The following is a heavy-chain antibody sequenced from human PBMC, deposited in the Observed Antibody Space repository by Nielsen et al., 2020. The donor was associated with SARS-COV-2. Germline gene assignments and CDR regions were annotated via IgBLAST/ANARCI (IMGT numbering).Heavy chain of an antibody. CDR3: VTVRDDDYYYDTGPYDN. CDR1: GFTFSDYA. V-gene: IGHV3-74*03. J-gene: IGHJ4*02. D-gene: IGHD3-22*01. CDR2: ISSDGTKR. Sequence: GGSLRLSCAASGFTFSDYAMAWVRQAPGKGLAWVSRISSDGTKRTYADSVKGRFTISRDDAKNTLFLQMNSLRNEDSAVYYCVTVRDDDYYYDTGPYDNWGQGTLVTVSS.